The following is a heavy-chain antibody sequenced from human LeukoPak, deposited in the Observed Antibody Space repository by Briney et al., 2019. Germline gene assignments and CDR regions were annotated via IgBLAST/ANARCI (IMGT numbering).Heavy chain of an antibody. D-gene: IGHD3-10*01. V-gene: IGHV3-64D*06. CDR2: ISNNGGTT. CDR3: VRSSGSMDV. J-gene: IGHJ6*02. Sequence: GGSLRLSCSASGFIFSSYAMYLVRQAPGKGLEYVSAISNNGGTTYYADSVKGRFTISRDNSKNTLYLQMSRLRPEDTAVYYCVRSSGSMDVWGQGTTVTVSS. CDR1: GFIFSSYA.